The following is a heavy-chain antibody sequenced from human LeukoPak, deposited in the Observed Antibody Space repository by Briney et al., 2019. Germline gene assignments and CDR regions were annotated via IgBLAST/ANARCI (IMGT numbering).Heavy chain of an antibody. Sequence: GGSLRLSCAASGFTFSSYWMHWVRQAPGKGLVWVSRINSDGSSTSYADSVKGRFTISRDNSKNTLYLQMNSLRAEDTAVYYCANGEWLANFDYWGQGTLVTVSS. CDR1: GFTFSSYW. J-gene: IGHJ4*02. CDR2: INSDGSST. D-gene: IGHD6-19*01. V-gene: IGHV3-74*01. CDR3: ANGEWLANFDY.